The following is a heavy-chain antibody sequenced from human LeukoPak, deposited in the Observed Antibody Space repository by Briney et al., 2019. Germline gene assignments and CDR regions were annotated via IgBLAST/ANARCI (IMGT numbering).Heavy chain of an antibody. V-gene: IGHV1-46*01. CDR1: GYTFTSYY. D-gene: IGHD6-13*01. J-gene: IGHJ5*02. CDR2: INPSGGST. CDR3: ARAYSSSWYFNWFDP. Sequence: ASVKVSCKASGYTFTSYYMHWVRQAPGQGLEWMGIINPSGGSTSYAQKFQGRVTMTRDTSTSTAYMELSSLRSEDTAVYFCARAYSSSWYFNWFDPWGQGTLVTVSS.